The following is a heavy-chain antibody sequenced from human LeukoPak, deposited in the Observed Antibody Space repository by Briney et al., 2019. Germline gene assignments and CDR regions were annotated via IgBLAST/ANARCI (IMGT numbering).Heavy chain of an antibody. CDR2: IIPIFGTT. J-gene: IGHJ4*02. CDR3: ARGGEANYYDTSGYYLYYY. D-gene: IGHD3-22*01. Sequence: ASVKVSCKASAYTFTSYTISWVRQAPGQGLEWMGRIIPIFGTTNYAQKFQGRVTITTDESTSTAYMELSSLRSEDTAVYYCARGGEANYYDTSGYYLYYYWGQGTLVTVSS. CDR1: AYTFTSYT. V-gene: IGHV1-69*05.